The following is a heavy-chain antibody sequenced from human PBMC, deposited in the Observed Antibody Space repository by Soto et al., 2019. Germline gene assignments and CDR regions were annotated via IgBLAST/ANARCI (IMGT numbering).Heavy chain of an antibody. D-gene: IGHD5-18*01. J-gene: IGHJ5*02. V-gene: IGHV3-48*01. Sequence: PGGSLRLSCAASGFTFSSYSMNWVRQAPGKGLEWVSYISSSSSTIYYADSVKGRFTISRDNAKNSLYLQMNSLRAEDTAVYYCARDAPPRYVDTAIPRWFDPWGQGTLVTVSS. CDR2: ISSSSSTI. CDR1: GFTFSSYS. CDR3: ARDAPPRYVDTAIPRWFDP.